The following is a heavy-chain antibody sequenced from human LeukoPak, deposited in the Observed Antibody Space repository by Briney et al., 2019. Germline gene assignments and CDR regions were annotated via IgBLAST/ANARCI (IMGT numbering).Heavy chain of an antibody. Sequence: GGSLRLSCAASGFTFSSYAMHWVRQAPGKGLEWVAVISYDGSNKYYADSVKGRFTISRDDSKNTLYLQMNSLRAEDTAVYYCAKEEVGIVVVPAAIISGSTIDYWGQGTLVTVSS. CDR1: GFTFSSYA. D-gene: IGHD2-2*01. J-gene: IGHJ4*02. V-gene: IGHV3-30-3*01. CDR2: ISYDGSNK. CDR3: AKEEVGIVVVPAAIISGSTIDY.